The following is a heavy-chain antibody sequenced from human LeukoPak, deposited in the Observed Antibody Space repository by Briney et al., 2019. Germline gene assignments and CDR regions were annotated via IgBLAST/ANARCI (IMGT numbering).Heavy chain of an antibody. Sequence: GGSLRLSCAASGFTFSSFDMHWVRQPTGQGLEWVSTIGTASDTYYPGSVEGRFTLSRDNAKNSLYLHMNSLTAGDTAVYYCARGPPRGKYYYMDVWGKGTTVTVSS. CDR1: GFTFSSFD. D-gene: IGHD1-1*01. CDR3: ARGPPRGKYYYMDV. CDR2: IGTASDT. J-gene: IGHJ6*03. V-gene: IGHV3-13*01.